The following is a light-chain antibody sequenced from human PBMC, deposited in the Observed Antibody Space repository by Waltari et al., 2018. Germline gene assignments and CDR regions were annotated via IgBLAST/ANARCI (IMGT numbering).Light chain of an antibody. Sequence: QLVLTQSPSASASLGASVKPTWTLSSGHSSNIIVGDQQQPGTGPRYLMKVNSDGRHSKGDEMLERVSGSSSGAERYPTFSSRQSEDEADYYCKTVGHGKWVFGGGTKLTVL. CDR3: KTVGHGKWV. CDR1: SGHSSNI. CDR2: VNSDGRH. V-gene: IGLV4-69*01. J-gene: IGLJ3*02.